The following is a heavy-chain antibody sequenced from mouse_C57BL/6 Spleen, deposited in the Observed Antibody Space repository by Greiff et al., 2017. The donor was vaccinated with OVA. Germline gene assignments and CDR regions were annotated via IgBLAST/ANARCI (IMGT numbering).Heavy chain of an antibody. Sequence: QVQLQQPGAELVKPGASVKLSCKASGYTFTSYWMQWVKQRPGQGLEWIGEIDPSDSYTNYNQKFKGKATLTEDTSSSTAYMQLSSLTSEDSAVYYCARRGDYWGQGTTRTVSS. CDR3: ARRGDY. J-gene: IGHJ2*01. CDR1: GYTFTSYW. V-gene: IGHV1-50*01. CDR2: IDPSDSYT.